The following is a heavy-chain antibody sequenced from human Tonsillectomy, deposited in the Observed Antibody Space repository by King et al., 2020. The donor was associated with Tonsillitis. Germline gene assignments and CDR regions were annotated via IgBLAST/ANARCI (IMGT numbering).Heavy chain of an antibody. V-gene: IGHV3-30*04. CDR2: ISYDGSNK. CDR1: GFTFSTYD. CDR3: VRDGGCSTTTCQGPDY. D-gene: IGHD2-2*01. J-gene: IGHJ4*02. Sequence: QLVQSGGGVVQPGRSLRLSCAASGFTFSTYDMHWVRQAPGTGLEWVAVISYDGSNKYYADSVKGRFTISRDNSMNTLFVQMNSLRAEDTALYYCVRDGGCSTTTCQGPDYWGQGTLVTVSS.